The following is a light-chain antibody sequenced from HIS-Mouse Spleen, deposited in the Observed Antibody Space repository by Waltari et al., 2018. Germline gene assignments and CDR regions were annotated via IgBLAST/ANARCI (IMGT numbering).Light chain of an antibody. V-gene: IGLV3-10*01. CDR1: ALPKKY. CDR3: YSTDSSGNHRV. Sequence: SYELTQPPSVSVSPGQTARITCSGDALPKKYAYWYQQKSGQAPVLVIYEDSKRPPGIPGRFSGSSSGTMATWTISGAQVEDEADYYGYSTDSSGNHRVFGGGTKLTVL. CDR2: EDS. J-gene: IGLJ2*01.